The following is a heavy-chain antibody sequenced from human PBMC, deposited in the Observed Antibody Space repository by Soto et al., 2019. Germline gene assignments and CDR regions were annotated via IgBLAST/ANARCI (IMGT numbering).Heavy chain of an antibody. CDR3: ARDYGGLYFDL. CDR2: VYQSGTS. CDR1: GASMSSSNW. Sequence: QVQLQESGPGLVKPSGTLWLTCAVSGASMSSSNWWRWVRQPPGKGLEWIGEVYQSGTSNYNPSLESRVTMSVDQSKNHLSLKLTSVTAADTAVYHCARDYGGLYFDLWGRGTLVTVSS. J-gene: IGHJ2*01. V-gene: IGHV4-4*02. D-gene: IGHD4-17*01.